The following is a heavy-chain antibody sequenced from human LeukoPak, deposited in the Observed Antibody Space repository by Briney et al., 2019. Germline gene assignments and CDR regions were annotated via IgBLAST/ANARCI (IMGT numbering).Heavy chain of an antibody. CDR3: ARRGYGGNGGYFDY. Sequence: SETLSLTCTVSGGSISSYYWSWIRQPAGKGLEWIGRIYTSGSTYYNPSLKSRVTISVDTSKNQFSLKLSSVTAADTAVYYCARRGYGGNGGYFDYWGQGTLVTVSS. J-gene: IGHJ4*02. CDR2: IYTSGST. D-gene: IGHD4-23*01. V-gene: IGHV4-4*07. CDR1: GGSISSYY.